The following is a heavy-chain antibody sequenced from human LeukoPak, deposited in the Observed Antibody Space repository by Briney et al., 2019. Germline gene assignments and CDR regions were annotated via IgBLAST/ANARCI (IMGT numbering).Heavy chain of an antibody. V-gene: IGHV3-23*01. J-gene: IGHJ4*02. CDR2: VDRSSDST. Sequence: GGSLRLSCAASGFTFSSYAMNWVRQAPGRGLEWVSAVDRSSDSTYYAESVKGRFTVSRDNSKSTLLLEMNSLRAEDTAVYYCAKDPRRGDGYQPNFFDSWGQGTLVTVSS. CDR3: AKDPRRGDGYQPNFFDS. CDR1: GFTFSSYA. D-gene: IGHD5-24*01.